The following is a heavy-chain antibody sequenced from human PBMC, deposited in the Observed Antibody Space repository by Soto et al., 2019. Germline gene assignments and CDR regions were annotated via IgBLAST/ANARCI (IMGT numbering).Heavy chain of an antibody. J-gene: IGHJ4*02. CDR3: ARAGITGTYRLDY. V-gene: IGHV3-48*03. CDR1: GFTFSSYG. D-gene: IGHD1-20*01. CDR2: ISSSGSTI. Sequence: GGSLRLSCAASGFTFSSYGMNWVRQAPGKGLEWVSYISSSGSTIYYADSVKGRFTISRDNAKNSLYLQMNSLRAEDTAVYYGARAGITGTYRLDYWGQGTLVTVSS.